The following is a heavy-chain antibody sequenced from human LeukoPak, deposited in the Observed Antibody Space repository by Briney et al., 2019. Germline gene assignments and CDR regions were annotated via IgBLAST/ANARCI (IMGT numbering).Heavy chain of an antibody. Sequence: SETLSLTCTVSGGSISSYYWSWIRQPPGKGLEWIGYIYYSGSTNYNPSLKSRVTISVDTSKNQFSLKLSSVTAADTAVYYCARAYCSGGSCYSFDYWGQGTLVTVSS. V-gene: IGHV4-59*12. CDR2: IYYSGST. J-gene: IGHJ4*02. CDR3: ARAYCSGGSCYSFDY. D-gene: IGHD2-15*01. CDR1: GGSISSYY.